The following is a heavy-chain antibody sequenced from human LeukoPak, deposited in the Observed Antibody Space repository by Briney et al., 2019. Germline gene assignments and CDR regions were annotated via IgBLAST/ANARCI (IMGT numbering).Heavy chain of an antibody. Sequence: GGSLRLSCAASGFNFIEYGMNWVRQAPGKGLEWVSHLSGDGDYTYFAETVKGRFTISRDHTTNSLYLQMDSLKTEDSALYYCVKDKARGGSYDRNGFYSVDAFDLWGRGTMVTVSS. V-gene: IGHV3-43*02. CDR2: LSGDGDYT. CDR1: GFNFIEYG. CDR3: VKDKARGGSYDRNGFYSVDAFDL. D-gene: IGHD3-22*01. J-gene: IGHJ3*01.